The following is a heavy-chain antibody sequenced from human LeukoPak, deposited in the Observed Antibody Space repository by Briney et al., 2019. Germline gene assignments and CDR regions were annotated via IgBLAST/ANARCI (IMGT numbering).Heavy chain of an antibody. Sequence: SETLSLTCTVSGGSISSYYWSWIRQPPGKGLEWIGYIYYSGSTNYNPSLKSRVTISVDTSKDQFSLKLNSVTAADTAVYYCARGRDGYNSHFDYWGQGTLVTVSS. V-gene: IGHV4-59*01. J-gene: IGHJ4*02. CDR2: IYYSGST. CDR3: ARGRDGYNSHFDY. D-gene: IGHD5-24*01. CDR1: GGSISSYY.